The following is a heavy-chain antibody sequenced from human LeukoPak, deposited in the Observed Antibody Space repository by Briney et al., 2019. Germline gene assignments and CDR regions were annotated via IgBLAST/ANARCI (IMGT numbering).Heavy chain of an antibody. CDR1: GGSTSSHSFY. J-gene: IGHJ4*02. V-gene: IGHV4-39*07. CDR2: IYYSGNT. CDR3: ARRTGTYYYDSSGYSPWRYYFDY. D-gene: IGHD3-22*01. Sequence: SETLSLTCTVSGGSTSSHSFYWGWIRQPPGKGLEWIGSIYYSGNTYYSPSLKSRVTISVDTSKNQFSLKLSSVTAADTAVFYCARRTGTYYYDSSGYSPWRYYFDYWGQGTLVTVSS.